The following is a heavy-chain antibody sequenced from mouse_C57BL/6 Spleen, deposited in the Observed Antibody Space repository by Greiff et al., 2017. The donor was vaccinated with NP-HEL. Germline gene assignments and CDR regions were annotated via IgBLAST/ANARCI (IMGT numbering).Heavy chain of an antibody. CDR1: GYTFTSYW. J-gene: IGHJ1*03. D-gene: IGHD1-1*01. V-gene: IGHV1-53*01. CDR2: INPSNGGT. CDR3: ARDYGSSYGGYWYFDV. Sequence: QVQLQQPGTELVKPGASVKLSCKASGYTFTSYWMHWVKQRPGQGLEWIGNINPSNGGTNYNEKFKGKATLTVDKSSSTAYMQLSSLTSEDSAVYYCARDYGSSYGGYWYFDVWGTGTTVTVSS.